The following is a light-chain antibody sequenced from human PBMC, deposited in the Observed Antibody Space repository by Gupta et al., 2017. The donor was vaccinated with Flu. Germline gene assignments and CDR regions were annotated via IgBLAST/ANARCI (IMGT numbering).Light chain of an antibody. V-gene: IGKV1-39*01. J-gene: IGKJ4*01. CDR3: QQRYSNPPSLT. CDR1: QSISSY. CDR2: AAS. Sequence: DIQMTQSPSSLSASVGDRVTITCRASQSISSYLNWYQQKPGKAPKLLIYAASSLQRGVQSRFSGSGDGTDFTLTISSRQPEDFAAYYCQQRYSNPPSLTFGGGTKVEIK.